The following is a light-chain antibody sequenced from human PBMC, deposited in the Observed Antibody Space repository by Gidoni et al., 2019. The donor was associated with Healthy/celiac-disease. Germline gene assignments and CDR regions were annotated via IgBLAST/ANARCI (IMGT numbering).Light chain of an antibody. Sequence: SYELTQPPSVPVSQGQTASIPCPGDKLGDKYACWYQQKPGQSPVLVIYQDSKRPSGIPERFSGANSGNTATLTISGTQAMDEADYYCQAWDSSTAEVFGGGTKLTVL. V-gene: IGLV3-1*01. J-gene: IGLJ2*01. CDR2: QDS. CDR3: QAWDSSTAEV. CDR1: KLGDKY.